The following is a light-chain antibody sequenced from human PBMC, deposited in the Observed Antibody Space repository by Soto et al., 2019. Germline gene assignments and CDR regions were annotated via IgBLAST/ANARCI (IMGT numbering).Light chain of an antibody. CDR1: SSDVGLYNY. Sequence: QSVLTQPASVSGSPGQSITISCTGTSSDVGLYNYVSWYQQHPGKAPKLMIYEVSNRPSGVSNRFSASKSGNTASLTISGLQAEDEADYYCTSYARSTFYAFATGTKVTAL. J-gene: IGLJ1*01. V-gene: IGLV2-14*01. CDR3: TSYARSTFYA. CDR2: EVS.